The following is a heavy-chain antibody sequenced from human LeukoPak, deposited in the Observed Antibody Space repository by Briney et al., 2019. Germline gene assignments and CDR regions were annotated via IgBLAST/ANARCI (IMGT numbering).Heavy chain of an antibody. CDR2: IKSKTDGGTT. J-gene: IGHJ3*02. D-gene: IGHD3-10*01. V-gene: IGHV3-15*01. CDR3: TTDLIWSGEFDAFDI. Sequence: GGSLRLSCAASGFTFSNAWMSWVRQAPGKGLEWVGRIKSKTDGGTTDYAAPVKGRFTISRDDSKNTLYLQMNSLKTEDTAVYYSTTDLIWSGEFDAFDIWGQGTMVTVSS. CDR1: GFTFSNAW.